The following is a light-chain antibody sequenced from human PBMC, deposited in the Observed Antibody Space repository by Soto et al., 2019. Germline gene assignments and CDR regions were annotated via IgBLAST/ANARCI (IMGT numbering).Light chain of an antibody. V-gene: IGLV1-44*01. CDR2: YNN. J-gene: IGLJ1*01. Sequence: QSVLTQPPSASGTPGQRVTISCSGSSSNIGSNTVNWYHQLPGTAPKLIIYYNNQRPSGVPDRFSGSKSGTSASLAISGLQSADEADYYCAAWDDSLNGLVFGTGTKVTVL. CDR1: SSNIGSNT. CDR3: AAWDDSLNGLV.